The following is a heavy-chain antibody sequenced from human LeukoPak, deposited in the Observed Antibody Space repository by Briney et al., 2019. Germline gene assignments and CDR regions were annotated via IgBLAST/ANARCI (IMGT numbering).Heavy chain of an antibody. V-gene: IGHV4-59*01. J-gene: IGHJ6*03. CDR2: IYYSGST. D-gene: IGHD6-13*01. Sequence: PSETLSLTCTVSGGSISSYYWSWIRQPPGKGLEWIGYIYYSGSTNYNPSLKSRVTIPVDTSKNQFSLKLSSVTAADTAVYYCARVVYIAAAGSRLWGYYYYMDVWGKGTTVTVSS. CDR1: GGSISSYY. CDR3: ARVVYIAAAGSRLWGYYYYMDV.